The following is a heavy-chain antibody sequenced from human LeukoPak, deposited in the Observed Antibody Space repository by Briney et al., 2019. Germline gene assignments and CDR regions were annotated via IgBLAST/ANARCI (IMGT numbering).Heavy chain of an antibody. D-gene: IGHD4-17*01. CDR1: GFTFSEYY. V-gene: IGHV3-11*04. CDR3: ARNDQDYGDYDY. Sequence: GGSLRLSCPASGFTFSEYYMSWIRQAPGKGLEWVSYISSSGSTIYYADSVKGRFTISRDNAKNSLYLQMNSLRAEDTAVYYCARNDQDYGDYDYWGQGTLVTVPS. J-gene: IGHJ4*02. CDR2: ISSSGSTI.